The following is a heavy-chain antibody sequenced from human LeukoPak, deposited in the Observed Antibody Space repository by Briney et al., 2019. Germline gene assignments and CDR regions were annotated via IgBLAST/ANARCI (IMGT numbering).Heavy chain of an antibody. CDR2: IYTSGST. CDR3: ARDDEPYYYDSSGYYTGWFDP. Sequence: SETLSLTCTVSGGSISSYYWSWIRQPAGKGLEGIGRIYTSGSTNYNPSLKSRVTMSVDTSKNQFSLKLSSVTAADTAVYYCARDDEPYYYDSSGYYTGWFDPWGQGTLVTVSS. CDR1: GGSISSYY. D-gene: IGHD3-22*01. J-gene: IGHJ5*02. V-gene: IGHV4-4*07.